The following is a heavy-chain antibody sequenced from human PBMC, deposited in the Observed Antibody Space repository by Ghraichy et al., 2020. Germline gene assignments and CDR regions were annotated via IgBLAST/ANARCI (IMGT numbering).Heavy chain of an antibody. Sequence: ASVKVSCKASGYTFTSYGISWVRQAPGQGLEWMGWISAYNGNTNYAQKLQGRVTMTTDTSTSTAYMELRSLRSDDTAVYYCARDRSGLWFGELSKPIDYWGQGTLVTVSS. D-gene: IGHD3-10*01. V-gene: IGHV1-18*01. CDR1: GYTFTSYG. CDR2: ISAYNGNT. CDR3: ARDRSGLWFGELSKPIDY. J-gene: IGHJ4*02.